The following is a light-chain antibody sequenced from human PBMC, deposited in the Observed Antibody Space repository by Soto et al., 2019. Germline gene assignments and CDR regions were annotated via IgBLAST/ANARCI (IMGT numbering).Light chain of an antibody. Sequence: QSALTQPASVSGSPGQSITIYCTGTSTDIGVYKYVSWYQRHPGKAPKVIIYEVTNRPSGVSNRFSGSKSGNTASLTISGLQADDEADYYCSSYTTSSTWVFGGGTKVTVL. CDR3: SSYTTSSTWV. CDR1: STDIGVYKY. CDR2: EVT. V-gene: IGLV2-14*01. J-gene: IGLJ3*02.